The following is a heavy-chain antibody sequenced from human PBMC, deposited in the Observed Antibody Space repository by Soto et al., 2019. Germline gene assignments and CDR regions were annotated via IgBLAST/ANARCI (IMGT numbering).Heavy chain of an antibody. V-gene: IGHV4-59*01. CDR2: IYYSGST. CDR1: GGSISSYY. J-gene: IGHJ6*03. D-gene: IGHD3-22*01. Sequence: SETLSLTCTVSGGSISSYYWSWIRQPPGKGLEWIGYIYYSGSTNYNPSLKSRVTISVDTSKNQFSLKLSSVTAADTAVYYCARGDRLTYMDVWGKGTTVTVS. CDR3: ARGDRLTYMDV.